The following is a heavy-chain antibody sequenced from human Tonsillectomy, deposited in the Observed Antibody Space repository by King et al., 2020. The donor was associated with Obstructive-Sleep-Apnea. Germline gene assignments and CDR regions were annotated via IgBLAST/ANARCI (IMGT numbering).Heavy chain of an antibody. CDR1: GGSIRSYY. CDR3: ARGTVGATTGLFGY. CDR2: IYYSGST. D-gene: IGHD1-26*01. V-gene: IGHV4-59*01. Sequence: QLQESGPGLVKPSETLSLTCTVSGGSIRSYYWSWIRQPPGKGLEWIGYIYYSGSTNYNPSLKSRVTISVDTSKNQFSLKLSSVTAADTAVYYCARGTVGATTGLFGYWGQGTLVTVSS. J-gene: IGHJ4*02.